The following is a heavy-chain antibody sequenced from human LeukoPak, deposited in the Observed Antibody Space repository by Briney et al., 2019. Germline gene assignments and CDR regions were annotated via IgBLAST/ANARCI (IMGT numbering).Heavy chain of an antibody. D-gene: IGHD1-26*01. Sequence: SETLSLTCTVSGGPISSSSYYWGWIRQPPGKGLEWIGSIYYSGSTYYNPSLKSRVTISVDTSKNQFSLKLSSVTAADTAVYYCARVPIVGAARVLYYYYMDVWGKGTTVTVSS. V-gene: IGHV4-39*07. CDR3: ARVPIVGAARVLYYYYMDV. CDR1: GGPISSSSYY. CDR2: IYYSGST. J-gene: IGHJ6*03.